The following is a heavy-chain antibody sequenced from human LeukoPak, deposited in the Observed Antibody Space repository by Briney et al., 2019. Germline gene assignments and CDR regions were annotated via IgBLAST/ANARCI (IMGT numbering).Heavy chain of an antibody. CDR3: ARVSGAHSYYYYYMDV. Sequence: SETLSLTCTVSGGSISSYYWSWIRQPPGKGLEWTGYIYYSGSTNYNPSLKSRVTISVDTSKNQFSLKLSSVTAADTAVYYCARVSGAHSYYYYYMDVWGKGTTVTVSS. V-gene: IGHV4-59*01. CDR2: IYYSGST. D-gene: IGHD3-10*01. J-gene: IGHJ6*03. CDR1: GGSISSYY.